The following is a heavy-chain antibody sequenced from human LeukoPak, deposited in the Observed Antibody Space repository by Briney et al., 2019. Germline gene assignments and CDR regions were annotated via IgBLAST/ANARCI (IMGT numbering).Heavy chain of an antibody. CDR1: GYTFTGYY. CDR3: ARVGWFGELLPPWYYYGMDV. V-gene: IGHV1-2*02. J-gene: IGHJ6*02. Sequence: ASVKVSCKASGYTFTGYYMNWVRQAPGQGLEWMGWINPNSGGTNYAQKFQGRVTMTRDTSISTAYMELGRLRSDDTAVYYCARVGWFGELLPPWYYYGMDVWGQGTTVTVSS. D-gene: IGHD3-10*01. CDR2: INPNSGGT.